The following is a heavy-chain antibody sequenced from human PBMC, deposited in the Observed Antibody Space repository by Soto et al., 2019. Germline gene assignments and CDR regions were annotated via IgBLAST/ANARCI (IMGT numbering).Heavy chain of an antibody. CDR1: GFTFSSYA. D-gene: IGHD3-10*01. J-gene: IGHJ4*02. Sequence: EVQLLESGGGLVQPGGSLRLSCAASGFTFSSYAMSWVREAPGKGLEWVSAISGSGGSIYYADSVKGRFTISRDNSKNTLYLQMNSLRAEDTAVYYCAKVTTVLLWFGELQNYFDYWGQGTLVTVSS. CDR3: AKVTTVLLWFGELQNYFDY. CDR2: ISGSGGSI. V-gene: IGHV3-23*01.